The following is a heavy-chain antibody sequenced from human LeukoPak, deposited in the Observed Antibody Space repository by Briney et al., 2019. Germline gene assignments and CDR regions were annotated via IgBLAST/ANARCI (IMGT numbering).Heavy chain of an antibody. J-gene: IGHJ3*01. CDR3: AKDSVSQNGIFDPFDV. D-gene: IGHD2-15*01. Sequence: GGSLRLSCGASRFIFSNYAMTWVRQAPGKGLEWVSSIEGDGSGTYYADSVRGRFIVFRDNSKNTLFLQMNRLRAEDAAVYYCAKDSVSQNGIFDPFDVWGLGTLVTVSS. V-gene: IGHV3-23*03. CDR1: RFIFSNYA. CDR2: IEGDGSGT.